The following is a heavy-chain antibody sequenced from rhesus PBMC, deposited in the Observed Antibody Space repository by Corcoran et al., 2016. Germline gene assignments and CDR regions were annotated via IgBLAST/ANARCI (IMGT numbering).Heavy chain of an antibody. Sequence: QVQLQESGPGLVKPSETLSLTCAVSGGSISSSYYYWSWIRPAPGKGLEWIGYLSYRGSTSYNPSLKSRVTISRDTSKNQFSLKLSSVTAADTAVYYCARIAAVTGFDYWGQGVLVTVSS. J-gene: IGHJ4*01. D-gene: IGHD6-13*01. CDR2: LSYRGST. CDR1: GGSISSSYYY. CDR3: ARIAAVTGFDY. V-gene: IGHV4-122*02.